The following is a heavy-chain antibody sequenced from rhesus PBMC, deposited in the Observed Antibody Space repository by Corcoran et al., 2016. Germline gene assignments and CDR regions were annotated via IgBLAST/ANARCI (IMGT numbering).Heavy chain of an antibody. CDR1: GFTFSSDG. J-gene: IGHJ3*01. V-gene: IGHV3S5*01. CDR2: INSGGGST. CDR3: AKESCRKYSSGWYCAFDF. Sequence: EVQLVETGGGLVQPGGSLKLSCAASGFTFSSDGMGWVRQAPGKGLEGVSAINSGGGSTYYADSVKGRFTISRDNSKNTLSLQMNSLRAEDTAVYYCAKESCRKYSSGWYCAFDFWGQGLRVTVSS. D-gene: IGHD6-31*01.